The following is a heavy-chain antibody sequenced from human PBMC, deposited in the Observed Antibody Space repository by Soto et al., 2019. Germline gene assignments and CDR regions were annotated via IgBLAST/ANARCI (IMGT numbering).Heavy chain of an antibody. V-gene: IGHV3-74*01. Sequence: EVHLVESGGVLVQPGGSLRLSCAASGFTFSSYWMHWVRQAPGKGLVWVSRIKSDGSGASYADSVKGRFTVSRDTAKNKLDLLMNSLSTEDTAVYYCARGDVYDQDCNGYLGRHWGQG. CDR3: ARGDVYDQDCNGYLGRH. J-gene: IGHJ1*01. CDR1: GFTFSSYW. CDR2: IKSDGSGA. D-gene: IGHD3-22*01.